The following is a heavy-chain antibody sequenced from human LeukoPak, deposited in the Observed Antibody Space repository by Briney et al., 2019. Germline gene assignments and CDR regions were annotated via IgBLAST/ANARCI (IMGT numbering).Heavy chain of an antibody. V-gene: IGHV1-18*01. Sequence: ASVKVSCKASGYTFTSYGISWVRQAPGQGLEWMGWISAYNGNTNYAQKLQGRVTMTTDTSTSTACMELRSLRSDDTAVYYCARDLRPYYDSSGYYQPLDYWGQGTLVTVSS. D-gene: IGHD3-22*01. CDR1: GYTFTSYG. J-gene: IGHJ4*02. CDR2: ISAYNGNT. CDR3: ARDLRPYYDSSGYYQPLDY.